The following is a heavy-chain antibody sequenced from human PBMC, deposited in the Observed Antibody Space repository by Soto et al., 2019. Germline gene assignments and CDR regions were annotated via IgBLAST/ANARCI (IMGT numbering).Heavy chain of an antibody. CDR1: GFTFSSYV. J-gene: IGHJ4*02. D-gene: IGHD3-3*01. CDR2: ISYDGSNK. CDR3: QKGVNFWSAIDY. V-gene: IGHV3-30*18. Sequence: QVQLVESGGGVVQPGRSLRLSCAASGFTFSSYVMHWVRQAPGKGLEWVAVISYDGSNKYYADSVKGRFTISRDNSKNTLYLQMNSLRAEDTAVYYCQKGVNFWSAIDYWGQGTLVTVSP.